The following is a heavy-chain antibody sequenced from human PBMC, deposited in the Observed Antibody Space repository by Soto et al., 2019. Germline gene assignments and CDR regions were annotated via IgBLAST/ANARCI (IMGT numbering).Heavy chain of an antibody. CDR2: TYHRSKWYN. J-gene: IGHJ4*02. CDR3: ARGRHSTSSDIVSTAPFGN. CDR1: GDSVSSNSAA. V-gene: IGHV6-1*01. Sequence: QVQLQQSGPGLVKPSQTLSLTCAISGDSVSSNSAAWNWIRQSPSRGLEWLGRTYHRSKWYNDYAVSVKSRISINPDTSKNQFSLQLTSVSPEDTAVYYCARGRHSTSSDIVSTAPFGNWGQGTLVTVSS. D-gene: IGHD5-12*01.